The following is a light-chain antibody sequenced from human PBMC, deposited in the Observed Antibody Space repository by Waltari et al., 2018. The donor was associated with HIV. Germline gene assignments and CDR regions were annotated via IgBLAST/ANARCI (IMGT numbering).Light chain of an antibody. CDR2: DVS. CDR3: SSYTSSYTVI. J-gene: IGLJ2*01. CDR1: RSDVGGYNY. V-gene: IGLV2-14*01. Sequence: QSALTQPASVSGSPGQSITISCSGSRSDVGGYNYVSWYQKHPSKAPKLMIYDVSDRPSGVSNRFSGSKSDKTASLTISGLQTEDEADYYCSSYTSSYTVIFGGGTKLTVL.